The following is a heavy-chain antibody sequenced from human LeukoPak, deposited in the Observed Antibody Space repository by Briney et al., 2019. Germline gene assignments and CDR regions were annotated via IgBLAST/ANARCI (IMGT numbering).Heavy chain of an antibody. CDR3: ARPRGCGTSRCNNFDY. CDR2: MNEYGSEI. D-gene: IGHD2-21*01. CDR1: GFIFSDFS. V-gene: IGHV3-7*01. J-gene: IGHJ4*02. Sequence: GGSLRLSCAVSGFIFSDFSMSWVRQAPGKGLEWVAKMNEYGSEIFYVDSVKGRFTISRDNAKNSLYLQMNRLRAEDTAVYYCARPRGCGTSRCNNFDYWGQGTLVTVSS.